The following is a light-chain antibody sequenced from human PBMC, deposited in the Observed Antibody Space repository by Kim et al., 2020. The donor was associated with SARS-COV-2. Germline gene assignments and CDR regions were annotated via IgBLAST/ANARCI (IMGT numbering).Light chain of an antibody. V-gene: IGLV3-1*01. CDR1: KLGNKY. J-gene: IGLJ1*01. Sequence: SYELTQPPSVSVSPGQTASITCSGDKLGNKYACWYQQKPGQSPVLVIYQDTRRPSGIPERFSGSNSGNTATLTISGTQAMDEADYYCQAWDSSTAFHVFGTGTKVTV. CDR2: QDT. CDR3: QAWDSSTAFHV.